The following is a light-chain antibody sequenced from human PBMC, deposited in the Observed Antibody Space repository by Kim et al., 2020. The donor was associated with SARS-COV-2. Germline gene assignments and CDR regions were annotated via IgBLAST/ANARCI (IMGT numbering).Light chain of an antibody. V-gene: IGLV1-40*01. J-gene: IGLJ1*01. CDR2: GNT. CDR3: QSYVSSLSEYV. CDR1: SSNIGAKFD. Sequence: GVTLSCTGTSSNIGAKFDVHCFQQLPGTTPKLRIFGNTKRPSGVPDRFSGSKSGTSASLAINGLQSEDEAYYYCQSYVSSLSEYVFGTGTKVTVL.